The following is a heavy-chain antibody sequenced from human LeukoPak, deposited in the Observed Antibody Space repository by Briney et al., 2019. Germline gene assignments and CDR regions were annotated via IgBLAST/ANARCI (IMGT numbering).Heavy chain of an antibody. Sequence: TGGSLRLSCAASGFTFSDYYMSWIRQAPGKGLEWVSYISSSGSTIYYADSVKGRFTISRDNAKNSLYLQMNSLRAEDTAVYYCAREYFYGAIFGVVIGTHGIDYWGQGTLVTVSS. CDR2: ISSSGSTI. D-gene: IGHD3-3*01. J-gene: IGHJ4*02. V-gene: IGHV3-11*04. CDR3: AREYFYGAIFGVVIGTHGIDY. CDR1: GFTFSDYY.